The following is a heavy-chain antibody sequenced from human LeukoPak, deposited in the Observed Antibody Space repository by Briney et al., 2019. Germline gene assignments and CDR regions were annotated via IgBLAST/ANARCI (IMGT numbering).Heavy chain of an antibody. J-gene: IGHJ3*02. D-gene: IGHD3-22*01. CDR2: IYYSRST. V-gene: IGHV4-39*02. Sequence: SSETLSLTCTVSGGSISSSSYYWGWIRQPPGKGLEWIGSIYYSRSTYYNPSLKSRVTISVDTSKNQFSLKLSSVTAADTAVYYCAREVGDYYDSSGYYYRSEEGFDIWGQGTMVTVSS. CDR3: AREVGDYYDSSGYYYRSEEGFDI. CDR1: GGSISSSSYY.